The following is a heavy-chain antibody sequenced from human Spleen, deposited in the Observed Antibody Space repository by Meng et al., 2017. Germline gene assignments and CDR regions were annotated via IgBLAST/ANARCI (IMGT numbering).Heavy chain of an antibody. D-gene: IGHD4-23*01. CDR1: GGTFSSYA. CDR2: INTYNGNT. J-gene: IGHJ4*02. Sequence: QGQLVQSGAGVKKPGSSVKVSCKASGGTFSSYAISWVRQAPGQGLEWMGGINTYNGNTLYAQKFQGRVSMTSDTSISTVYVELSGLRSDDTAVYYCARDENISLGKLFGDYWGQGTLVTVSS. V-gene: IGHV1-2*02. CDR3: ARDENISLGKLFGDY.